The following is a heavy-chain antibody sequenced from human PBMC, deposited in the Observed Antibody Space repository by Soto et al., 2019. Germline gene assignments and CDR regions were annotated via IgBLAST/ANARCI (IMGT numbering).Heavy chain of an antibody. J-gene: IGHJ6*03. CDR2: IYYSGST. D-gene: IGHD2-2*01. V-gene: IGHV4-59*01. Sequence: PSETLSLTCTVSGGSISSYYWSWIRQPPGKGLEWIGYIYYSGSTNYNPSLKSRVTISVDTSKNQFSLKLSSVTAADTAVYYCASNQLPKHKYYYYYYMDVWGKGTTVTVSS. CDR1: GGSISSYY. CDR3: ASNQLPKHKYYYYYYMDV.